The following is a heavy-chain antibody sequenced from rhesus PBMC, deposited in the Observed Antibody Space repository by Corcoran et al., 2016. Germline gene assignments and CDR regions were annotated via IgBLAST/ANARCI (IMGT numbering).Heavy chain of an antibody. CDR2: ISGSGGST. Sequence: QLQLQESGPGLVKPSETLSLTCAVSGGSISSNYWSWIRQPPGKGLEWSGLISGSGGSTDYNPSLKSRVTISTDTSKNQFSLKLSSVTAADTAVYYCARDQHRWIAAVNFDYWGQGVLVTVSS. CDR1: GGSISSNY. V-gene: IGHV4-173*01. D-gene: IGHD6-25*01. J-gene: IGHJ4*01. CDR3: ARDQHRWIAAVNFDY.